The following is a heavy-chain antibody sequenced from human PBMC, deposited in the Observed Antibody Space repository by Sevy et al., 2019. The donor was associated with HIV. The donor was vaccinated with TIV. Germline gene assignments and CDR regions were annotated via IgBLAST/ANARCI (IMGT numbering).Heavy chain of an antibody. CDR2: IDPSDSYT. J-gene: IGHJ4*02. Sequence: GESLKISCKGSGYSFTSYWISWVRQMPGKGLEWMGRIDPSDSYTNYSPSFQGHVTISADKSISTAYLQWSSLKASDTAMYYCAIQRGETFDFWRGYYTRFDYWGQGTLVTVSS. V-gene: IGHV5-10-1*01. CDR3: AIQRGETFDFWRGYYTRFDY. D-gene: IGHD3-3*01. CDR1: GYSFTSYW.